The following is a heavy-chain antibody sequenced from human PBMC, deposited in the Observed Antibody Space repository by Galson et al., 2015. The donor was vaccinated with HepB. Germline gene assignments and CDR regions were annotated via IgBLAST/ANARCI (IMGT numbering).Heavy chain of an antibody. J-gene: IGHJ4*02. CDR3: ARPRVLTGYYNLEFDY. CDR1: GYTFTSYA. V-gene: IGHV1-3*01. D-gene: IGHD3-9*01. CDR2: INAGNGNT. Sequence: SVKVSCKASGYTFTSYAMHWVRQAPGQRLEWMGWINAGNGNTKYSQKFQGRVTITRDTSASTAYMELSSLRSEDTAVYYCARPRVLTGYYNLEFDYWGQGTLVTVSS.